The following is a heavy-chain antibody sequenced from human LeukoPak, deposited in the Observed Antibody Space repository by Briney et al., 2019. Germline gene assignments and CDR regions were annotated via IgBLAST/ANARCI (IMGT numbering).Heavy chain of an antibody. D-gene: IGHD2-2*01. CDR3: ARGYCSSTSCPWVDY. V-gene: IGHV4-4*07. J-gene: IGHJ4*02. CDR1: GGSISGYY. Sequence: SETLSLTCTVSGGSISGYYWSWIRQPAGKGLEWIGRIYTSGSTNYNPSLKSRVTMSVDTSKNQFSLKLSSVTAADTAVYYCARGYCSSTSCPWVDYWGRGTRVTVS. CDR2: IYTSGST.